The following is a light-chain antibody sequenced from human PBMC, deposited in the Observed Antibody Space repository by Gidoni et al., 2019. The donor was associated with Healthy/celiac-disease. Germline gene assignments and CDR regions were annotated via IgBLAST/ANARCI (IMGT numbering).Light chain of an antibody. CDR2: CGS. CDR1: QSVSSN. Sequence: EIVMSQSLATLSVSPGERATLSCRASQSVSSNLAWYQQKTGQAPRPLIYCGSTRATGLPARLSGSGSGTEFTITISSLQSEDVAVDYCQQYNNWPPWTFGQGTKVEIK. CDR3: QQYNNWPPWT. V-gene: IGKV3-15*01. J-gene: IGKJ1*01.